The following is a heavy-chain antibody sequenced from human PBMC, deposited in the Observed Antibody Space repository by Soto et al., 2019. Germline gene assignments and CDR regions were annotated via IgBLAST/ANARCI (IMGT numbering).Heavy chain of an antibody. J-gene: IGHJ3*02. CDR1: RDSISSYH. Sequence: SATMSLTCTVARDSISSYHWSCILQRPGKGLEWIGYIYYSGSTNYNPSLKSRVTISVDTSKNQFSLKLSSVTVADTAVYYCASSTTVVTRHAFDIWGQGTMVT. V-gene: IGHV4-59*01. CDR2: IYYSGST. CDR3: ASSTTVVTRHAFDI. D-gene: IGHD4-17*01.